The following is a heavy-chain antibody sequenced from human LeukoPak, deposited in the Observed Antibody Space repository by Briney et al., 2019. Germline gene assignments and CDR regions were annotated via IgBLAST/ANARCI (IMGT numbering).Heavy chain of an antibody. J-gene: IGHJ4*02. CDR2: ISWDGGST. CDR1: GFTFDDYT. D-gene: IGHD6-13*01. V-gene: IGHV3-43*01. Sequence: GGSLRLSCAASGFTFDDYTMHWVRQAPGKGLEWVSLISWDGGSTYYADSVKGRFTISRDNSKNSLYLQMSSLRTEDTALYYCAKDMGIAAAGTYLGHWGQGTLVTVSS. CDR3: AKDMGIAAAGTYLGH.